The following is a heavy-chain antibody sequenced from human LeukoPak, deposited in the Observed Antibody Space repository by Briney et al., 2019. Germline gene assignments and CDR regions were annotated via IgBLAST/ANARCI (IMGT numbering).Heavy chain of an antibody. J-gene: IGHJ4*02. CDR3: TSQTYVGNGRYYSDN. V-gene: IGHV3-23*01. CDR2: TNNSGGTT. D-gene: IGHD3-10*01. Sequence: GGSLRLSCATSGFTFSTYTMTWVRQAPGKGLEWVAITNNSGGTTYYADSVRGRFTVSRDNSRNTLYLQLESLRAEDTAVYYCTSQTYVGNGRYYSDNWGQGTLVTVSS. CDR1: GFTFSTYT.